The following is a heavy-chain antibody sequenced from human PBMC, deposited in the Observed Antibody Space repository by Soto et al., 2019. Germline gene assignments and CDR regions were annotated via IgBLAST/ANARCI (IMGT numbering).Heavy chain of an antibody. CDR3: ARVTIFGVVKMAPDY. J-gene: IGHJ4*02. CDR1: GYTFTSYG. Sequence: GASGKVSCKASGYTFTSYGISWVLQAPGQGLEWMGWISAYNGNTNYAQKLQGRVTMTTDTSTSTAYMELRSLRSDDTAVYYCARVTIFGVVKMAPDYWGQGTLVTVSS. V-gene: IGHV1-18*01. CDR2: ISAYNGNT. D-gene: IGHD3-3*01.